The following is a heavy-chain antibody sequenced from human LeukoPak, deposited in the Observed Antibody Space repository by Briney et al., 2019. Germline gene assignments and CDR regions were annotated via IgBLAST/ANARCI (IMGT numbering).Heavy chain of an antibody. J-gene: IGHJ4*02. V-gene: IGHV3-21*01. CDR3: ARQFSGGSYVDY. D-gene: IGHD1-26*01. CDR2: ISSSSSYI. CDR1: GFTFSSYS. Sequence: PGGSLRLSCAASGFTFSSYSMNWVRQAPGKGLEWVSSISSSSSYIYYADSVRGRFTISRDNAKNSLNLQMNSLRAEDTAVYYCARQFSGGSYVDYWGQGTLVTVSS.